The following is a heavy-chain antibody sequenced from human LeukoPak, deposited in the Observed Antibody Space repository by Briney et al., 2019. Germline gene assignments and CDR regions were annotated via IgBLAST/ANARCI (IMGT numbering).Heavy chain of an antibody. V-gene: IGHV6-1*01. J-gene: IGHJ4*02. D-gene: IGHD1-7*01. Sequence: SQTLSLTCAISGDSVSSNSAAWNWIRQSPSRGLEWLGRTYYRSKWYNDYAVSVKSRITINPDASKNQFSLQLNSVTAADTAVYYCATWGLTGTAFDYWGQGTLVTVSS. CDR1: GDSVSSNSAA. CDR2: TYYRSKWYN. CDR3: ATWGLTGTAFDY.